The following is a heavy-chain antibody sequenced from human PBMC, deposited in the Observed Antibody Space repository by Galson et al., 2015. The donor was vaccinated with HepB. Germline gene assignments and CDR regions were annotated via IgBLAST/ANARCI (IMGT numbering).Heavy chain of an antibody. Sequence: SLRLSCAASAFTFSNFAMHWVRQAPGKGLEWVALISYHGSNKYYADSVKGRFTISRDNSKNTLYLQMNSLRAEDTAVYYCAGEDIAGTGMDYWGQGTLVTVSS. V-gene: IGHV3-30-3*01. CDR2: ISYHGSNK. CDR3: AGEDIAGTGMDY. D-gene: IGHD5-12*01. J-gene: IGHJ4*02. CDR1: AFTFSNFA.